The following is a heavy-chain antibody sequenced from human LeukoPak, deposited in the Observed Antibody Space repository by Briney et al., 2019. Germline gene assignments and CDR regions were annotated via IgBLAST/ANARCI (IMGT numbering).Heavy chain of an antibody. D-gene: IGHD3-22*01. CDR1: GGSISSGSYY. Sequence: KPSETLSLTCTASGGSISSGSYYWSWLRQPAGQGLEWIGRIYTSGSTNYNPSLKSRVTISVDTSKNQFFLKLSSVTAADTAVYYCATSPIYYDRSGYLGYWGQGTLVTVSS. V-gene: IGHV4-61*02. J-gene: IGHJ4*02. CDR2: IYTSGST. CDR3: ATSPIYYDRSGYLGY.